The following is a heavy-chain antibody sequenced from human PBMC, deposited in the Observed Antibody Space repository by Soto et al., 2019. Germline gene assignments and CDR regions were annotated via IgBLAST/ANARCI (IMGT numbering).Heavy chain of an antibody. J-gene: IGHJ4*02. Sequence: EVQLVESGGGLVKPGGSLRLSCAASGFTFSSYSMNWFRQAPGKGLEWVSYISSSTSYMYYEDSVKGRFTISRDNARNSLYLQMNSLRAEDTAVYYCARFRRDGYNLDYWGQGTLVTVSS. D-gene: IGHD5-12*01. CDR3: ARFRRDGYNLDY. CDR2: ISSSTSYM. CDR1: GFTFSSYS. V-gene: IGHV3-21*01.